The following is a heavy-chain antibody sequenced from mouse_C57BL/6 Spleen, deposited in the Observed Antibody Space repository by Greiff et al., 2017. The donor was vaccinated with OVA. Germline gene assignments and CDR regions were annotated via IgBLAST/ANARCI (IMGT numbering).Heavy chain of an antibody. D-gene: IGHD2-4*01. CDR2: IDPSDSET. Sequence: QVQLQQSGAELVRPGSSVKLSCKASGYTFTSYWMHWVKQRPIQGLEWIGNIDPSDSETHYNQKFKDKATLTVDKSSSTAYMQLSSLTSEDSAVYYCARIEDYDYDRFAYWGQGTLVTVSA. V-gene: IGHV1-52*01. J-gene: IGHJ3*01. CDR3: ARIEDYDYDRFAY. CDR1: GYTFTSYW.